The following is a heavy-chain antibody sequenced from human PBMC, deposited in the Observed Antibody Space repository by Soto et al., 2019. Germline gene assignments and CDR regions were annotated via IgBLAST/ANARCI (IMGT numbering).Heavy chain of an antibody. CDR2: ISESGGST. V-gene: IGHV3-23*01. J-gene: IGHJ4*02. CDR3: AKDSAVVAATSDY. Sequence: PGGSLSLSCAASGFTFSSYAMSWVRQAPGKGLEWVSGISESGGSTYYTDSVKGRFTISRDNSKNTLYLQMNSLRAEDTAIYYCAKDSAVVAATSDYWGPGTLVTVSS. CDR1: GFTFSSYA. D-gene: IGHD2-15*01.